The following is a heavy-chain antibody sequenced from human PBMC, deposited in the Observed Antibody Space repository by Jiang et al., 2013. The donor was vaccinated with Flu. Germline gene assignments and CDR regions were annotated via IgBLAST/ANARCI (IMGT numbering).Heavy chain of an antibody. CDR2: IDWDDDK. D-gene: IGHD1-7*01. V-gene: IGHV2-70*04. J-gene: IGHJ6*03. Sequence: TFSGFSLSTSGMRVSWIRQPPGKALEWLARIDWDDDKFYSTSLKTRLTISKDTSKNQVVLTMTNMDPVDTATYYCARTTITGTTTGGQYYYYYYMDVWGKGTTVTVSS. CDR1: GFSLSTSGMR. CDR3: ARTTITGTTTGGQYYYYYYMDV.